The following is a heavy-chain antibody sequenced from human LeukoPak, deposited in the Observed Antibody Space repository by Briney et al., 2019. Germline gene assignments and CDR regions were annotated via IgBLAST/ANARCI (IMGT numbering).Heavy chain of an antibody. J-gene: IGHJ4*02. Sequence: GESLKISCKGSGYSFTSYWIGWVRQATGQGLEWMGWMNPNSGNTGYAQKFQGRVTMTRNTSISTAYMELSSLRSEDTAAYYCARDQRYYYDSSGYPIDYWGQGTLVTVSS. CDR3: ARDQRYYYDSSGYPIDY. CDR2: MNPNSGNT. CDR1: GYSFTSYW. D-gene: IGHD3-22*01. V-gene: IGHV1-8*02.